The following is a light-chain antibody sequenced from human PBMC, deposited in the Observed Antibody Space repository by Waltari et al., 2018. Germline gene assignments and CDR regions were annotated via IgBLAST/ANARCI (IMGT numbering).Light chain of an antibody. V-gene: IGKV1-12*02. CDR1: QDISSW. CDR2: AAS. CDR3: QQANTNTFPPT. J-gene: IGKJ1*01. Sequence: DIQMTQSPSSVSESVGDRVTITCRASQDISSWLAWYQQKPGKAPKLLIYAASSLQSGVPSRFSGSGSGTHFTLTISSLQPDDFATYYCQQANTNTFPPTFGQGTKVEIK.